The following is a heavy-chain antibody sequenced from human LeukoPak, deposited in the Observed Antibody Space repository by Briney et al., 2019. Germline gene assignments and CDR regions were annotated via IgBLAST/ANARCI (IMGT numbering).Heavy chain of an antibody. V-gene: IGHV3-23*01. Sequence: GGSLRLSCAASGFTFSSYAMSWVRQAPGKGLEWVSAISGSGGSTYYADSVKGRFTISRDNSKNTLYLQMNSLRAEDTAVYYCAKVEGRFGELSDFDYWGQGTLVTASS. CDR1: GFTFSSYA. CDR3: AKVEGRFGELSDFDY. D-gene: IGHD3-10*01. CDR2: ISGSGGST. J-gene: IGHJ4*02.